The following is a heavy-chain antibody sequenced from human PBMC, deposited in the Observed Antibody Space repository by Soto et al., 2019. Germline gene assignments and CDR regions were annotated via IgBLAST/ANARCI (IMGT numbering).Heavy chain of an antibody. CDR1: GGSISSYY. CDR3: ARDYPYSSGWYYYYGMDV. CDR2: IYYSGST. J-gene: IGHJ6*02. D-gene: IGHD6-19*01. V-gene: IGHV4-59*01. Sequence: PSETLSLTCTVSGGSISSYYWIWIRQPPGKGLEWIGYIYYSGSTNYNPSLKSRVTISVDTSKNQFSLKLSSVTAADTAVYYCARDYPYSSGWYYYYGMDVWGQGTTVTVSS.